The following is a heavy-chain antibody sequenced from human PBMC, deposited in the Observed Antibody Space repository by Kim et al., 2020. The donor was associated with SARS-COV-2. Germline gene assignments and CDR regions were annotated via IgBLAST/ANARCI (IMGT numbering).Heavy chain of an antibody. Sequence: GGSLRLSCAASGFTFSSYAMHWVRQAPGKGLEWVAVISYDGSNKYYADSVKGRFTISRDNSKNTLYLQMNSLRAEDTAVYYCAREWEELGYCSGGSCHTLDYWGQGTLVTVSS. CDR3: AREWEELGYCSGGSCHTLDY. V-gene: IGHV3-30*04. CDR2: ISYDGSNK. J-gene: IGHJ4*02. CDR1: GFTFSSYA. D-gene: IGHD2-15*01.